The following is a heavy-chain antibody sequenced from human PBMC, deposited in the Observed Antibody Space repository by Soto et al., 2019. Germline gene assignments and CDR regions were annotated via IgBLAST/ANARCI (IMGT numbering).Heavy chain of an antibody. J-gene: IGHJ4*02. Sequence: GGSLRLSCAASGFTFSSYSMNWVRQAPGKGLEWVSSISSSSSYIYYADSVKGRFTISRDNAKNSLYLQMNSLRAEDTAVYYCARDPPRYNWNYDYWGQGTLVTVSS. CDR1: GFTFSSYS. CDR3: ARDPPRYNWNYDY. V-gene: IGHV3-21*01. D-gene: IGHD1-7*01. CDR2: ISSSSSYI.